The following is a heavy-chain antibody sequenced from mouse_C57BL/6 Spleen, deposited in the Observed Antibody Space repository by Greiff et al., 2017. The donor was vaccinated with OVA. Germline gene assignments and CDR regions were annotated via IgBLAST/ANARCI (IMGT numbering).Heavy chain of an antibody. CDR1: GYAFSSSW. D-gene: IGHD2-3*01. V-gene: IGHV1-82*01. CDR3: AKFYDGYLWFAY. CDR2: IYPGDGDT. J-gene: IGHJ3*01. Sequence: QVHVKQSGPELVKPGASVKISCKASGYAFSSSWMNWVKQRPGKGLEWIGRIYPGDGDTNYNGKFKGKATLTADKSSSTAYMQLSSLTSEDSAVYFCAKFYDGYLWFAYWGQGTLVTVSA.